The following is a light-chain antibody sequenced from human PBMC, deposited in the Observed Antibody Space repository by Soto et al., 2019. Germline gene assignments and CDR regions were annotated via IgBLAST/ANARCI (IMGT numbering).Light chain of an antibody. V-gene: IGKV1-9*01. CDR2: AAS. J-gene: IGKJ1*01. Sequence: DIHMTQSPSSLSSSFGDRVAITCRASQGIDSSFAWYQQKPGKAPKLLIYAASSLQSGVPSRFSGSGSGTDFTLTISSLQPEDFATYYCQQLHDYPITFGQGTKVDIK. CDR3: QQLHDYPIT. CDR1: QGIDSS.